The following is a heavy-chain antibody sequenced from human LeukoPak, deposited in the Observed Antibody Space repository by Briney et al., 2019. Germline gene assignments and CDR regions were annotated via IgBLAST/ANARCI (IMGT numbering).Heavy chain of an antibody. Sequence: TGGSLRLSCAASGLTCSSYGMSWVRQAPGKGLEWASAISGSGGSTYYADSVKGRFTISRDNSKNTLYLQMNSLRAEDTAVCYCAKEDDILTGYCDYWGQGTLVTVSS. CDR3: AKEDDILTGYCDY. CDR2: ISGSGGST. J-gene: IGHJ4*02. CDR1: GLTCSSYG. V-gene: IGHV3-23*01. D-gene: IGHD3-9*01.